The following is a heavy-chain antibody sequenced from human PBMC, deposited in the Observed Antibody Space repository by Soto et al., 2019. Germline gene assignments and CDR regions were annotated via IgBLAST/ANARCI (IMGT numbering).Heavy chain of an antibody. J-gene: IGHJ5*02. V-gene: IGHV4-59*01. CDR3: ALVSGYDYGAFDP. D-gene: IGHD5-12*01. CDR1: GCTISSYY. Sequence: PSETLSLTCTVSGCTISSYYWSWIRQPPGKGLEWIGYIYYSGSTNYNPSLKSRVTISVDTSKNQFSLKLSSVTAADTAVYYCALVSGYDYGAFDPWGQGTLVTVSS. CDR2: IYYSGST.